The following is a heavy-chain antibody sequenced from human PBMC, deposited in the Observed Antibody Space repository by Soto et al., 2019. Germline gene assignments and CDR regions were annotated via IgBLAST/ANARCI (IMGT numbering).Heavy chain of an antibody. Sequence: QVQLVQSGAEVKKPGASVKVSCKASGYTFTSYGISWVRQAPGQGLEWMGWISAYNGNTNYAQKLQGRVTMTTDTSTSTAYMELRSLRSEDAAVYYCARGATPVTIYYYYGMDVWGQGTTVTVSS. CDR2: ISAYNGNT. J-gene: IGHJ6*02. D-gene: IGHD4-4*01. V-gene: IGHV1-18*01. CDR3: ARGATPVTIYYYYGMDV. CDR1: GYTFTSYG.